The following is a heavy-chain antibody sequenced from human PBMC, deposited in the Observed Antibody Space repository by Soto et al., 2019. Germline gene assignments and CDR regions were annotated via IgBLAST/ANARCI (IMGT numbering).Heavy chain of an antibody. Sequence: SETLSLTCTCSGGSISSYYWSWIRQPPGKGLEWIGYIYYSGSTNYNPSLKSRVTISVDTSKNQFSLKLSSVTAADTAVYYCARYGGMYYDYIWGSYRYGYYVDYWGQGTLVPISS. V-gene: IGHV4-59*01. CDR1: GGSISSYY. D-gene: IGHD3-16*02. J-gene: IGHJ4*02. CDR2: IYYSGST. CDR3: ARYGGMYYDYIWGSYRYGYYVDY.